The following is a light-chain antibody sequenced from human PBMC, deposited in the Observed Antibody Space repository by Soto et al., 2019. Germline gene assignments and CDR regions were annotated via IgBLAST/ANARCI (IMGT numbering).Light chain of an antibody. J-gene: IGKJ3*01. Sequence: EIVLTQSPATLSLSPGERATLSCRASQSVSSYLAWYQQKPGQAPRLLIFDASNRATGIPARFSGSGSGTHFTLTIRSLEPEDFAVYYCQQRSNWPLTFGPGTKVDIK. V-gene: IGKV3-11*01. CDR1: QSVSSY. CDR2: DAS. CDR3: QQRSNWPLT.